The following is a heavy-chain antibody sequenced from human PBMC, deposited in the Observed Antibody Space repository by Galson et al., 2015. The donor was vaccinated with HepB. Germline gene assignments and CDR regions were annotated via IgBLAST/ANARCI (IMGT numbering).Heavy chain of an antibody. J-gene: IGHJ4*02. CDR2: IWSDGSSP. V-gene: IGHV3-33*01. CDR3: ARDVVDDIDNDDYSSAAGY. Sequence: SLRLSCAASGFSFNTFVMHWVRQAPGRGLEWVALIWSDGSSPYYGDSVRGRFTISRDNPKSMLYLQMNNLRVADTAICYCARDVVDDIDNDDYSSAAGYWGQGTLVTVSS. CDR1: GFSFNTFV. D-gene: IGHD4-17*01.